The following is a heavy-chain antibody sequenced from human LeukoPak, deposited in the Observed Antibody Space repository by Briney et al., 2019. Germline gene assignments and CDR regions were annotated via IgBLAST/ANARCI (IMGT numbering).Heavy chain of an antibody. CDR3: ARRDYYDSSGPGLDNWFEP. CDR2: IYYSGST. J-gene: IGHJ5*02. D-gene: IGHD3-22*01. V-gene: IGHV4-59*01. Sequence: SETLSLTCTVSGGSISSYYWSWIRQPPGKGLEWIGYIYYSGSTNYNPSLKSRVTISVDTSKNQFSLKLSSVTAADTAVYYCARRDYYDSSGPGLDNWFEPVVQGTLVTVSS. CDR1: GGSISSYY.